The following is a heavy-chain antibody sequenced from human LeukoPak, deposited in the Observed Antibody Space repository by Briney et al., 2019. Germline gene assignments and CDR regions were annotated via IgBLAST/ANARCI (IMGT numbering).Heavy chain of an antibody. D-gene: IGHD5-24*01. J-gene: IGHJ4*02. CDR1: GFTFSSYA. CDR3: ARDFWMATIVYYFDY. V-gene: IGHV3-23*01. CDR2: ISGSGGST. Sequence: GGSLRLSCAASGFTFSSYAMSWVRQAPGKGLEWVSAISGSGGSTYYADSVKGRFTISRDNSKNTLYLQMNSLRAEDTAVYYCARDFWMATIVYYFDYWGQGTLVTVSS.